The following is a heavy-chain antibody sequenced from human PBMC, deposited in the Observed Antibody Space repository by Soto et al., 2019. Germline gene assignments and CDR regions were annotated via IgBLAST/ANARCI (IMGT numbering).Heavy chain of an antibody. D-gene: IGHD3-9*01. CDR2: VSTNGAT. J-gene: IGHJ6*02. CDR3: ARADYEILTGSYAMDV. Sequence: SETLSLTCTVSDDFISSYYWNWIRQPAGKGLEWIGRVSTNGATNYNPSLESRVTMSVDTSKNQFSLKLTSVTAADTAVYFCARADYEILTGSYAMDVWGQGTTVTVYS. V-gene: IGHV4-4*07. CDR1: DDFISSYY.